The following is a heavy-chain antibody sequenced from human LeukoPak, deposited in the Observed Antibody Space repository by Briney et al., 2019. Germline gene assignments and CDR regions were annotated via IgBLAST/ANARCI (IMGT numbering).Heavy chain of an antibody. D-gene: IGHD6-19*01. Sequence: SQTLSLTCTVSGGSISSGSYYWSWIRQPPGKGLEWIGYIYYSGSTNYNPSLKSRVTMSVDTSKNQFSLKLSSVTAADTAVYYCARERASSGWPYYYYYMDVWGKGTTVTVSS. CDR2: IYYSGST. V-gene: IGHV4-61*01. CDR3: ARERASSGWPYYYYYMDV. CDR1: GGSISSGSYY. J-gene: IGHJ6*03.